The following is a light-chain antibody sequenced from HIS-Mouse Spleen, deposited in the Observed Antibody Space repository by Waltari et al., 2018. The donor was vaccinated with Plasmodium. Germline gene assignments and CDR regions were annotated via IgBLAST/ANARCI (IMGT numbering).Light chain of an antibody. Sequence: SYELTQPPSVSVSPGQTASITCSGDKLGYNYACWYQQKPGQSPVLVIYQDSKRPSGLTERFAGSNSGNTATLTISGTQAMDEADDYCQAWDSSTVVFGGGTKLTVL. CDR2: QDS. CDR1: KLGYNY. V-gene: IGLV3-1*01. CDR3: QAWDSSTVV. J-gene: IGLJ2*01.